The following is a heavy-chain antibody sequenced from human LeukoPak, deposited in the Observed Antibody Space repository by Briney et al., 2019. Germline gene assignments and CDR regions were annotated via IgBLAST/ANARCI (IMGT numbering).Heavy chain of an antibody. CDR3: ARVRLPPYYYYFYYMDV. V-gene: IGHV4-34*01. D-gene: IGHD5-18*01. CDR1: GGSFSGYS. J-gene: IGHJ6*03. CDR2: INHSGST. Sequence: PSETLSLTCAVYGGSFSGYSWTWIRQPPGKGLEWIAEINHSGSTDYNPSLQSRVSISLDTSKNQFSLEVTSVTAADTAVYYCARVRLPPYYYYFYYMDVWGTGTTVTVSS.